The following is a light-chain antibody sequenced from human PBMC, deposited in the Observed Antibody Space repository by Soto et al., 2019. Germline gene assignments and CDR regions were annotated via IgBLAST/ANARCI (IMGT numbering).Light chain of an antibody. V-gene: IGKV3-20*01. CDR3: QQYGSSPDT. J-gene: IGKJ2*01. CDR2: VAS. Sequence: EIVLTQSPGTLSLSPGERATLSCRASQSVSSSYLAWYQQKPGQAPRLLIYVASSRATGIPDRFSGSGSGTDFTLTISRLEPEDFAVYYCQQYGSSPDTFGQGPKLEIK. CDR1: QSVSSSY.